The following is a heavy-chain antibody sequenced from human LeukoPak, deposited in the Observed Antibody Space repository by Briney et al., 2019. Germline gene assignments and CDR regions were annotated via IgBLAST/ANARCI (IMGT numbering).Heavy chain of an antibody. CDR1: GFTFSDYY. Sequence: GGSLGLSCAASGFTFSDYYMSWIRQAPGKGLEWVSYISSSGSTIYYADSVKGRFTISRDNAKNSLYLQMNSLRVEDTAVYYCARELGYCSSASCYDSRFDYWGQGTLVTVSS. J-gene: IGHJ4*02. D-gene: IGHD2-2*01. CDR3: ARELGYCSSASCYDSRFDY. CDR2: ISSSGSTI. V-gene: IGHV3-11*01.